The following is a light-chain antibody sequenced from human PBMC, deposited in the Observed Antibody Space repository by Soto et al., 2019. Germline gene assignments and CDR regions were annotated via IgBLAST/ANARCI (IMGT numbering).Light chain of an antibody. CDR2: AAS. V-gene: IGKV3-20*01. CDR3: QKYGSSPPFS. J-gene: IGKJ3*01. CDR1: QSVNSRY. Sequence: IVLTQSPGTLSLSPGERATLSRRTSQSVNSRYLAWYQQRPGQAPRLLIYAASTRPTGIPDRFSGSGSGTDFTLTISSLEPEDFAMYYCQKYGSSPPFSFGPGTKVDIK.